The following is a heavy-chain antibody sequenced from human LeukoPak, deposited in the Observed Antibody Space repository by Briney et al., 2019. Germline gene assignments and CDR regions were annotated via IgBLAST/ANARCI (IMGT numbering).Heavy chain of an antibody. CDR1: GFTFSSYA. Sequence: PGGSLRLSCAASGFTFSSYAMSWVRQAPGKGLEWVSAISGSGGSTYYADSVKGRFTISRDNSKNTLYLQTNSLRAEDTAVYYCAKDPVVTPWFDPWGQGTLVTVSS. D-gene: IGHD4-23*01. V-gene: IGHV3-23*01. CDR2: ISGSGGST. CDR3: AKDPVVTPWFDP. J-gene: IGHJ5*02.